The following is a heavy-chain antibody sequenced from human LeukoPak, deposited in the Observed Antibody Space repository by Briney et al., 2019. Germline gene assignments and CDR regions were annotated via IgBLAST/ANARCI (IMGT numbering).Heavy chain of an antibody. V-gene: IGHV3-23*01. Sequence: GGSLRLSCAASGFTFSNYEMSWVRQAPGKGLEWVSTIRSSGSAIYYADSVKGRFTISRDDSKNTLYLQMDSLRAEDTAVYYCVKDLGRYRNNCFDYWGQGTLVTVSS. J-gene: IGHJ4*02. CDR3: VKDLGRYRNNCFDY. D-gene: IGHD1-26*01. CDR2: IRSSGSAI. CDR1: GFTFSNYE.